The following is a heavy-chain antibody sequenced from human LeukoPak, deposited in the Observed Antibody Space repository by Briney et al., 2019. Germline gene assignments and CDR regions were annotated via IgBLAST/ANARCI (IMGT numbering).Heavy chain of an antibody. V-gene: IGHV4-59*01. CDR1: AGFISGYY. CDR2: MYYNAGT. CDR3: ASRANSYGPIDY. Sequence: SETLPLTCTVSAGFISGYYWTCIRHPPFPALDWIGYMYYNAGTHYNPSLKSRLTISIDTSKNQFSLKLSSVTAADTAVYYCASRANSYGPIDYWGQGTLVTVSS. J-gene: IGHJ4*02. D-gene: IGHD5-18*01.